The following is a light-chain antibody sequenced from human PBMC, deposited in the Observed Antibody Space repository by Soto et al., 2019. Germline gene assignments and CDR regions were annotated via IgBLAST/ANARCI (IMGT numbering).Light chain of an antibody. CDR1: SGHSSYI. CDR3: ETWDFNTRV. V-gene: IGLV4-60*02. J-gene: IGLJ3*02. Sequence: QLVLTQSSSASASLGSSVKLTCTLSSGHSSYIVAWHQQQPGKAPRYLMKLEGSGSYNKGSGLPDRFSGSTSGADRYLTISTLQFEDEADYYCETWDFNTRVFGGGTKLTVL. CDR2: LEGSGSY.